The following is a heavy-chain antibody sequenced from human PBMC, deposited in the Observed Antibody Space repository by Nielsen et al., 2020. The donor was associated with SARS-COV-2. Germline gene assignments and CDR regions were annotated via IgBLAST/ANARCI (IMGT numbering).Heavy chain of an antibody. CDR3: ARLGVVVVPAADYGMDV. V-gene: IGHV5-51*01. CDR2: IHPTDSAT. Sequence: KVSCKGSGYSFSIYWIAWVRQVPGKGLEYMGTIHPTDSATNYSPSFQGQVTISADKSTSTAFLQWSSLRASDTAMYYCARLGVVVVPAADYGMDVWGQGTTVTVSS. D-gene: IGHD2-2*01. J-gene: IGHJ6*02. CDR1: GYSFSIYW.